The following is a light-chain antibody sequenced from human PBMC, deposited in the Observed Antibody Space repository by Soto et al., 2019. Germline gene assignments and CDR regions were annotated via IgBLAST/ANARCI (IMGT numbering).Light chain of an antibody. V-gene: IGLV2-11*01. CDR2: DVS. J-gene: IGLJ2*01. CDR1: SSDVGIYNY. CDR3: CSYAGSYTLV. Sequence: QSALTQPRSVSGSPGQSVTISCTGTSSDVGIYNYVSWYQQHPGKAPKLMIYDVSERPSGVPDRFSGSKSVNTASLTISGLQAEDEADYSCCSYAGSYTLVFGGGTKLTVL.